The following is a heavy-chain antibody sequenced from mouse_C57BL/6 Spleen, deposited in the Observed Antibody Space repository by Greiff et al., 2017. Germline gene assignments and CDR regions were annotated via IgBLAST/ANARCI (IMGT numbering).Heavy chain of an antibody. Sequence: EVQLVESGECLVKPGGSLKLSCAASGFTFSSYAMSWVRQTPEKRLEWVAYISSGGDYIYYADTVKGRFTISRDNARNTLYLQMSSLKSEDTAMYYCTRDPFHSNYFDYWGQGTTLTVSS. CDR3: TRDPFHSNYFDY. CDR1: GFTFSSYA. CDR2: ISSGGDYI. V-gene: IGHV5-9-1*02. D-gene: IGHD2-5*01. J-gene: IGHJ2*01.